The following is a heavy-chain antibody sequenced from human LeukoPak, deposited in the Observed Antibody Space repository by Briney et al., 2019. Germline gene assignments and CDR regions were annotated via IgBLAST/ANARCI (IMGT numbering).Heavy chain of an antibody. V-gene: IGHV4-39*07. Sequence: PSETLSLTCTVSGGSININTYYWGWIRQPPGKGLEWIGTIYYSGRTYYNPSLKSRVTISVDTSTNQFSLKLSSVTAADTAVAYCARDQATIILGYFDYWGQGTLVTVSS. CDR1: GGSININTYY. D-gene: IGHD1-26*01. J-gene: IGHJ4*02. CDR3: ARDQATIILGYFDY. CDR2: IYYSGRT.